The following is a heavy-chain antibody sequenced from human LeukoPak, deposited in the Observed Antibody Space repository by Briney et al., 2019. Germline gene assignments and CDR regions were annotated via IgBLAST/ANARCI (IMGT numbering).Heavy chain of an antibody. CDR3: ARGRRYCGGDCYPPEHYYFDY. CDR2: ISTDGSA. V-gene: IGHV4-4*07. Sequence: SETLSLTCTVSGGSIRSNYWSWIRQSAGKGLEWIGRISTDGSASYNPSLKSRLTMSVDTSKNQFSLRLSSVTAADTAVYYCARGRRYCGGDCYPPEHYYFDYWGQGTLVTVSS. CDR1: GGSIRSNY. D-gene: IGHD2-21*02. J-gene: IGHJ4*02.